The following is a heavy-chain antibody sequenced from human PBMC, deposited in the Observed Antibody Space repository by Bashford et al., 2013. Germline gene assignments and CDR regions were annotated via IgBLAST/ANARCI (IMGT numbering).Heavy chain of an antibody. Sequence: SSETLSLTCTVSGGSISSGGYYWSWIRQHPGKGLEWIGYIYYSGSTYYNPSLKSRVTISVDTSKNQFSLKLSSVTAADTAVYYCARGAVSWNDPRYYYMDVVGQRDHGHRLL. CDR2: IYYSGST. V-gene: IGHV4-31*03. CDR1: GGSISSGGYY. J-gene: IGHJ6*03. CDR3: ARGAVSWNDPRYYYMDV. D-gene: IGHD1-1*01.